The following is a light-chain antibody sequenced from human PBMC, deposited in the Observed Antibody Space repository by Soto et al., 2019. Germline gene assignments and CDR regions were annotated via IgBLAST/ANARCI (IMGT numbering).Light chain of an antibody. V-gene: IGKV3D-15*01. Sequence: EIVMTQSPATLSVSPGERATLSCRASQSVSSSFLAWYQKRPGQAPRLLIYGASTGATGVPARFSGGGSGTEFTLTITSLQSEDFAFYWWQQYNNWPLTFGPGTRLEIK. CDR1: QSVSSS. CDR2: GAS. CDR3: QQYNNWPLT. J-gene: IGKJ5*01.